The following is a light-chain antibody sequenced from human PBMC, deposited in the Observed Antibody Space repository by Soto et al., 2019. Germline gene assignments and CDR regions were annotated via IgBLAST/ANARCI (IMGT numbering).Light chain of an antibody. J-gene: IGLJ2*01. CDR3: CSYAGSYTVV. CDR2: DVS. CDR1: SSDVGGYNY. Sequence: QSALTQPRSVSGSPGQSVTISCTGTSSDVGGYNYVSWYQQHPGKAPKLMISDVSKRPSGVPDRFSGSKSGNTASLTISGLHAEDEADYYCCSYAGSYTVVFGGGTKLTVL. V-gene: IGLV2-11*01.